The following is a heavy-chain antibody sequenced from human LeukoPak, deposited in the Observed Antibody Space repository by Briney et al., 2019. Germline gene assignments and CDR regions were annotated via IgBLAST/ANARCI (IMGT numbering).Heavy chain of an antibody. CDR3: ARDRATAMFDY. CDR1: GFTFSSYW. J-gene: IGHJ4*02. CDR2: INGDGGST. D-gene: IGHD5-18*01. V-gene: IGHV3-74*01. Sequence: GGSLRLSCAASGFTFSSYWMHWVRQAPGKGPVWVSRINGDGGSTTYADSVKGRFTISRDNAKNTLYLQMNSLRAEDTAVYYCARDRATAMFDYWAQGTLVTVSS.